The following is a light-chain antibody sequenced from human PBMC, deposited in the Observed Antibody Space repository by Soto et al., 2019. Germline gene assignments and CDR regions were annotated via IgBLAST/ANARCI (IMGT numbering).Light chain of an antibody. CDR1: SSDVGGYNY. V-gene: IGLV2-8*01. CDR3: SSYAGSNNL. J-gene: IGLJ2*01. CDR2: EVS. Sequence: QSALTQPPSASGSPGQSVTISCTGTSSDVGGYNYVSWYQQQPGKAPKLMIYEVSKRPSGVPDRFSGSKSGNTASLTVSGLQAEYEADYYCSSYAGSNNLFGGGTKLTVL.